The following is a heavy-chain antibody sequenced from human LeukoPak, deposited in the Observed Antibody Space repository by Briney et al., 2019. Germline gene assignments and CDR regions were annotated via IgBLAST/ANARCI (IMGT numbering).Heavy chain of an antibody. Sequence: SETLSLTCTVSGGSISSSSCYWGWIRQPPGKGLEWIGSIYYSGSTYYNPSLKSRVTISVDTSKNQFSLKLTSVTAADTAVYYCARDPSSGLFDPWGQGTLVTVSS. CDR3: ARDPSSGLFDP. CDR2: IYYSGST. CDR1: GGSISSSSCY. J-gene: IGHJ5*02. D-gene: IGHD1-1*01. V-gene: IGHV4-39*07.